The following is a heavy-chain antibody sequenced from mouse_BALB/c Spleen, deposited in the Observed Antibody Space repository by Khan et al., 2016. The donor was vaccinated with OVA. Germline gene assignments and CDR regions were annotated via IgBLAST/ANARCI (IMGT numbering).Heavy chain of an antibody. CDR3: ARGGAAYISNGGGAMEY. CDR2: INTHSGVP. CDR1: GYTFTTAG. V-gene: IGHV9-4*02. Sequence: QIQLVQSGPELKKPGETVRISCKASGYTFTTAGIQWVQKMPGKGLKWIGWINTHSGVPKYAEDFKGRFAFSLEISVNTAYLQITNLKNEDTATYYCARGGAAYISNGGGAMEYWGQGTSVTVSS. J-gene: IGHJ4*01. D-gene: IGHD1-2*01.